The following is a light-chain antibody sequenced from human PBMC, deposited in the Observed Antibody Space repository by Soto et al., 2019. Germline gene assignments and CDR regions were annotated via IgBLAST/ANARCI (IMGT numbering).Light chain of an antibody. J-gene: IGKJ1*01. CDR3: QQYGSYSVA. V-gene: IGKV1-5*03. CDR1: QSISSW. Sequence: DIQMPQSPATFPAPLADRVNLNYRASQSISSWLAWYQQKPGKAPKLLIYKASTLKSGVPSRFSGSGSGTEFTLTISSLQPDDFAVYYCQQYGSYSVAFGRGTKVDIK. CDR2: KAS.